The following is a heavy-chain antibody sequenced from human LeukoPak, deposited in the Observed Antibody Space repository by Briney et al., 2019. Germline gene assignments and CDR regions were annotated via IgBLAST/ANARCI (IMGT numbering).Heavy chain of an antibody. CDR1: GFSFSTYG. Sequence: GGSLRLSCAASGFSFSTYGMHWVRQAPGKGLEWVSLIYSGGSTYYADSVKGRFTISRDNSKNTLYLQMNSLRPEDTAVYYCARDLRAGEPSDYWGQGTLVTVSS. J-gene: IGHJ4*02. V-gene: IGHV3-NL1*01. D-gene: IGHD7-27*01. CDR3: ARDLRAGEPSDY. CDR2: IYSGGST.